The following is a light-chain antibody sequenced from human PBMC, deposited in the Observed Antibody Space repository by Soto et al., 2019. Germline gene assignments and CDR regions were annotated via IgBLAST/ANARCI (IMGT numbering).Light chain of an antibody. CDR1: QSVSRN. J-gene: IGKJ1*01. V-gene: IGKV3-11*01. CDR2: DAS. Sequence: PGERATLSCRASQSVSRNLAWYQQKPGQAPRLLIYDASNRATGIPARFSGSGSGTDFILIISSLEPEDFALYYCHQRANWPPTFGQGTKVEI. CDR3: HQRANWPPT.